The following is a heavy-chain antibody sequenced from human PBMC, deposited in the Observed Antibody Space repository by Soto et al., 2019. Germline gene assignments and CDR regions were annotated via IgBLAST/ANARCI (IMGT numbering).Heavy chain of an antibody. V-gene: IGHV3-43*01. Sequence: EVQLVESGGVVVQPGGSLRLSCAASGFTFDDYTMHWVRQAPGKGLEWVSLISWDGGSTYYADSVKGRFTISSDNSKNCLYLQMNSLRTEDTALYYCAKLRAGALYCGGDCYSFPFDYWGQGTLVTVSS. J-gene: IGHJ4*02. CDR1: GFTFDDYT. CDR2: ISWDGGST. D-gene: IGHD2-21*02. CDR3: AKLRAGALYCGGDCYSFPFDY.